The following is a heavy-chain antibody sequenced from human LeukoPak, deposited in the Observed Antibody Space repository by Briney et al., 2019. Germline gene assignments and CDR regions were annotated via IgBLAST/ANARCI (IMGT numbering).Heavy chain of an antibody. Sequence: PSETLSLTCTVSGGSISSGSYYWSWIRQPAGKGLEWIGRMYTSESTNYNPSLKSRVTMSVDTSKNQFSLTLRSVIAADTAVYFCARGGYTSGWPDYHYYMDAWGKGTTVTISS. J-gene: IGHJ6*03. D-gene: IGHD6-19*01. CDR2: MYTSEST. CDR1: GGSISSGSYY. CDR3: ARGGYTSGWPDYHYYMDA. V-gene: IGHV4-61*02.